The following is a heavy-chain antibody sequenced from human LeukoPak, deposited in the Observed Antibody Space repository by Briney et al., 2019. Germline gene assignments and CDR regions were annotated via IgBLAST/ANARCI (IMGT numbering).Heavy chain of an antibody. CDR2: IYHSGTT. Sequence: PSETLSLTCTVSGYSISSGYFWGWIRQPPGKGLEWIASIYHSGTTNYNPSLKSRVTLSVDTSKNQFSLKLTSVTAADTAVYYCARDRGSQPFIDYWGRGTLVTVSS. V-gene: IGHV4-38-2*02. D-gene: IGHD1-26*01. J-gene: IGHJ4*02. CDR1: GYSISSGYF. CDR3: ARDRGSQPFIDY.